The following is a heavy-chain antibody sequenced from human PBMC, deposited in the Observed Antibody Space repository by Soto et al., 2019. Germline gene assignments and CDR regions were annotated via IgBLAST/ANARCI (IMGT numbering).Heavy chain of an antibody. D-gene: IGHD3-10*01. CDR1: GGSFSGYY. Sequence: QVQLQQWGAGLLKPSETLSLTCAVYGGSFSGYYWSWIRQPPGKGLEWIGEINHSGSTNYNPSLKSRVTISVDTSKNQFSLKLSSVTAADTAVYYCARGPGGFGELLTGWFDPWGHGTLVTVSS. V-gene: IGHV4-34*01. CDR2: INHSGST. J-gene: IGHJ5*02. CDR3: ARGPGGFGELLTGWFDP.